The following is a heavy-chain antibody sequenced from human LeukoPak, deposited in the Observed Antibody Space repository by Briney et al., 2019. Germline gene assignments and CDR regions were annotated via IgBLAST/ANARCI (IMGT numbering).Heavy chain of an antibody. Sequence: GGSLRLSCAASGFTFSSYSMNWVRQAPGKGLEWVSSISSSSSCIYYADSVKGRFTISRDNAKNSLYLQMNSLRAEDTAVYYCARATEYCSSTSCVPDAFDIWGQGTMVTVSS. V-gene: IGHV3-21*01. J-gene: IGHJ3*02. CDR2: ISSSSSCI. CDR3: ARATEYCSSTSCVPDAFDI. CDR1: GFTFSSYS. D-gene: IGHD2-2*01.